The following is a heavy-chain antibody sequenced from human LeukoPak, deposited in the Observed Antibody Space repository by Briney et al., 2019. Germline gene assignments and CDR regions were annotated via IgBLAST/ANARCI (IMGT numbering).Heavy chain of an antibody. Sequence: GASVKVSCKASGYTFTGYYMHWVRQAPGQGLEWMGWINPNSGGTNYAQKFQGRVTMTKDTSISTAHMELSRLRSDDTAVYYCARAYYGSGSDGSYYYYYYMDVWGKGTTVTVSS. D-gene: IGHD3-10*01. J-gene: IGHJ6*03. CDR2: INPNSGGT. CDR3: ARAYYGSGSDGSYYYYYYMDV. CDR1: GYTFTGYY. V-gene: IGHV1-2*02.